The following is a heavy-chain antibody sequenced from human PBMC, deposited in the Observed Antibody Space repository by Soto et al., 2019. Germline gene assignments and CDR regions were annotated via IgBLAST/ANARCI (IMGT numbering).Heavy chain of an antibody. CDR3: AKANSRGWGMGDY. CDR1: GFTFSSYA. V-gene: IGHV3-23*01. Sequence: EVQLLESGGGLVQPGGSLRLSCAASGFTFSSYATSWVRQAPGKGLGWVSGISGSGGSTYYADSVYGRFTISSDKSKNTQYLPLNSLRAEATAVYYCAKANSRGWGMGDYWGQGTLVTVSS. CDR2: ISGSGGST. J-gene: IGHJ4*02. D-gene: IGHD6-19*01.